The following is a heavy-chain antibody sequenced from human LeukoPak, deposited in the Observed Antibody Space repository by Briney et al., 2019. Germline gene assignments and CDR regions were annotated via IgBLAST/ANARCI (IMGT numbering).Heavy chain of an antibody. J-gene: IGHJ6*04. CDR3: ARRFGELLYYYYYGMDV. D-gene: IGHD3-10*01. Sequence: GRSLRLSCAASGFTFSSYAMHWVRQAPGKGREWVAVISYDGSNKYYADSVKGRFTISRDNSKNTLYLQMNSLRAEDTAVYYCARRFGELLYYYYYGMDVWGKGTTVTVSS. CDR1: GFTFSSYA. CDR2: ISYDGSNK. V-gene: IGHV3-30*04.